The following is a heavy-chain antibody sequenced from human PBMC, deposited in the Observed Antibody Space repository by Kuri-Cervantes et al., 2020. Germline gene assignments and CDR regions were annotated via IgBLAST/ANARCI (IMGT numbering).Heavy chain of an antibody. CDR2: ISYDGSNK. V-gene: IGHV3-30*18. CDR1: GFTFSSYG. D-gene: IGHD2-2*01. Sequence: GESLKISCAASGFTFSSYGMHWVRQAPGKGLEWVAVISYDGSNKYYADSVKGRFTISRDNSKNTLYLQMNSLRAEDTAVYYCAKERGACSSTGCYVPYYYYGMDVWGQGTTVTVSS. J-gene: IGHJ6*02. CDR3: AKERGACSSTGCYVPYYYYGMDV.